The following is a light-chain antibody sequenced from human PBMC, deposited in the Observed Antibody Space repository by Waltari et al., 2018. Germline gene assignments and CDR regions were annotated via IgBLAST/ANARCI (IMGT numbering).Light chain of an antibody. CDR2: EVT. J-gene: IGLJ2*01. V-gene: IGLV2-14*01. Sequence: QSALTQPASVSGSPGQSITISCTGTSDDIGNYRYVSWYQQHSGRAPKLILYEVTNRPSWVSDRFSGSKSGNTASLTISGLQTEDEADYYCAAYASANTLLFGGGTQLTVL. CDR1: SDDIGNYRY. CDR3: AAYASANTLL.